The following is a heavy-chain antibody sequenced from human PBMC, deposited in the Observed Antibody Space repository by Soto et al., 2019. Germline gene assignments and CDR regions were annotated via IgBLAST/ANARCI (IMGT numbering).Heavy chain of an antibody. CDR1: GYTFNNHG. D-gene: IGHD3-16*01. Sequence: WASVKVSCKASGYTFNNHGISWVRQAAGQGLEWLGWITINTGNTNFARKFQGRATLTTDTATSTAYMDLTNLLSDDAAVYFCARRGIWGGMEVWGQGTTVIVSS. J-gene: IGHJ6*01. V-gene: IGHV1-18*04. CDR3: ARRGIWGGMEV. CDR2: ITINTGNT.